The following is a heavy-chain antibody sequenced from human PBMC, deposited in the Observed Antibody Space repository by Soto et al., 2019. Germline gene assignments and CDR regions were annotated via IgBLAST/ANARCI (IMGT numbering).Heavy chain of an antibody. CDR2: ISWNSGSI. CDR1: GFTFDDYA. Sequence: EVQLVESGGGLVQPGRSLRLSCAASGFTFDDYAMHWVRQAPGKGLEWVSGISWNSGSIGYADSVKGRFTISRDNAKNSLYLQMNSLRAEDTALYYCAKDTQAGGYCSGGSCILEGAAFDIWGQGTMVTVSS. CDR3: AKDTQAGGYCSGGSCILEGAAFDI. D-gene: IGHD2-15*01. V-gene: IGHV3-9*01. J-gene: IGHJ3*02.